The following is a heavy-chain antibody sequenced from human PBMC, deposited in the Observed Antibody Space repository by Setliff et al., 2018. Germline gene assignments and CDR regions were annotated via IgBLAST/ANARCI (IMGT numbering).Heavy chain of an antibody. D-gene: IGHD2-2*01. V-gene: IGHV2-5*02. Sequence: SGPTLVNPTQTLTLTCTFSGFSLTTNDVGVGWIRQPPGKALEWLALIYWDDDKRYSPSLKTRLTITKDTSKNQVVLTLSNVDPVDTATYYCARRPGYCFTTTCWNFDYWGQGALVTVSS. CDR1: GFSLTTNDVG. J-gene: IGHJ4*02. CDR2: IYWDDDK. CDR3: ARRPGYCFTTTCWNFDY.